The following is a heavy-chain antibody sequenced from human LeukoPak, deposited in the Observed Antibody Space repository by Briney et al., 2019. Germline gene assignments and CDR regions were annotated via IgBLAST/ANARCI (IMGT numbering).Heavy chain of an antibody. CDR3: ARGQRGITIFGVVMDV. V-gene: IGHV3-48*01. J-gene: IGHJ6*02. Sequence: GGSLRLSCAASGFTFSTYNMNWVRQAPGKGLEWLSFITDTGGVQYADSVKGRFTISRDNAEKSLYLQMNSLRAEDTAVYYCARGQRGITIFGVVMDVWGQGTTVTVSS. CDR1: GFTFSTYN. D-gene: IGHD3-3*01. CDR2: ITDTGGV.